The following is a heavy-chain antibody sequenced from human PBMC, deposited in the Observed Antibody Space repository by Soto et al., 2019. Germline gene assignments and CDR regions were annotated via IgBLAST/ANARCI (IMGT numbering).Heavy chain of an antibody. D-gene: IGHD3-22*01. J-gene: IGHJ6*02. CDR1: GFTFGSYG. Sequence: GGSLRLSCAASGFTFGSYGMHWVRQAPGKGLEWVAGISYDGSKKYYGESVKGRFTISSDNSKNTLYLQMNSLRVEDTAVYYCAKAIENYSTGYYKPFYHFGVDVWGQGTTVTVSS. V-gene: IGHV3-30*18. CDR2: ISYDGSKK. CDR3: AKAIENYSTGYYKPFYHFGVDV.